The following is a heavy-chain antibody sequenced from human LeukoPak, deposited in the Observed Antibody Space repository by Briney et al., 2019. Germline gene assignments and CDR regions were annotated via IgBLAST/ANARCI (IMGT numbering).Heavy chain of an antibody. CDR3: ARGRYYDSSGYHPFFDY. V-gene: IGHV4-61*02. Sequence: PSQTLSLTCTVSGGSISSGSYYWSWTRQPAGKGLEWIGRIYTSGSTNYNPSLKSRVTISVGTSKNQFSLKLSSVTAADTAVYYCARGRYYDSSGYHPFFDYWGQGTLVTVSS. J-gene: IGHJ4*02. D-gene: IGHD3-22*01. CDR1: GGSISSGSYY. CDR2: IYTSGST.